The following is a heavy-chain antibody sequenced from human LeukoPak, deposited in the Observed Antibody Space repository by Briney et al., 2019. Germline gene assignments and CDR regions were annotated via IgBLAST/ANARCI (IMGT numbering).Heavy chain of an antibody. CDR1: GDSISGYY. Sequence: SGTLSLTCTVSGDSISGYYWTWIRPPPGKGLEWIGYIHYSGNTNYNSSLKSRLDISVDTSKNQLSLQLRPVPPADTAVSYVSRGYWQLGYWGEGTLVTVSS. CDR3: SRGYWQLGY. D-gene: IGHD3-3*02. J-gene: IGHJ4*02. V-gene: IGHV4-59*03. CDR2: IHYSGNT.